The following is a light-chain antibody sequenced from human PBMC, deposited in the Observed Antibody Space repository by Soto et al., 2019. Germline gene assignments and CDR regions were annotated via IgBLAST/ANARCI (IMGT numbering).Light chain of an antibody. Sequence: DIVMTQSPDSLAVSLGERATINCKSSQSVLYSSNNKNYLAWYQQKPGQPPKLLIYWASTRESGVPDRFSGSGSGTDFTLTISSLQADDVAVYYCQQYYGSSYTFGQGTKLEIK. CDR1: QSVLYSSNNKNY. V-gene: IGKV4-1*01. J-gene: IGKJ2*01. CDR2: WAS. CDR3: QQYYGSSYT.